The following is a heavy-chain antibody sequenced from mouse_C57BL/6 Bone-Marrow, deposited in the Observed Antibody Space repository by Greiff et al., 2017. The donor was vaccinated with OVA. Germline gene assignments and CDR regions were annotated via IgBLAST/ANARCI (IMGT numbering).Heavy chain of an antibody. D-gene: IGHD1-1*01. CDR1: GYAFTNYL. CDR2: INPGSGGT. CDR3: ARRNYYGSRLMDY. Sequence: VQLQQSGAELVRPGTSVKVSCKASGYAFTNYLIEWVKQRPGQGLEWIGVINPGSGGTNYNEKFKGKATLTADKSSSTAYMQLSSLTSEDSAVYFCARRNYYGSRLMDYWGQGTSVTVSS. V-gene: IGHV1-54*01. J-gene: IGHJ4*01.